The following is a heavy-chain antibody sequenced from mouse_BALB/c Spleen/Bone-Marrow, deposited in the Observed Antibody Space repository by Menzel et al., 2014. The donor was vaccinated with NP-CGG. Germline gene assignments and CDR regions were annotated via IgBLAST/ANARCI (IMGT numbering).Heavy chain of an antibody. V-gene: IGHV5-17*02. Sequence: EVMLVESGGGLVQPGGSRKLSCAASGFTFXTFGMHWVRQAPEKGLEWVAYISSGSTAIFYADTLKGRFTISRDNPENTLFLQMTSLRSEDTAMYYCARGGNWDDFDVWGAGTTVTVSS. CDR3: ARGGNWDDFDV. CDR2: ISSGSTAI. CDR1: GFTFXTFG. D-gene: IGHD4-1*01. J-gene: IGHJ1*01.